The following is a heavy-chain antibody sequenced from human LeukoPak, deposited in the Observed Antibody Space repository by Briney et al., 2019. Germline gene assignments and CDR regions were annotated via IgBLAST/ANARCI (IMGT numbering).Heavy chain of an antibody. J-gene: IGHJ4*02. CDR2: ISSSGTT. CDR1: GFTVSSNY. D-gene: IGHD2/OR15-2a*01. Sequence: GGSLRLSCAASGFTVSSNYMSWVRQAPGKGLEWVSVISSSGTTYYADSVKGRFTISRDNSKNTLYLQMNSLRTEDTAVYYCARAPPIGATYSFDFWGQGILVSVSS. V-gene: IGHV3-53*01. CDR3: ARAPPIGATYSFDF.